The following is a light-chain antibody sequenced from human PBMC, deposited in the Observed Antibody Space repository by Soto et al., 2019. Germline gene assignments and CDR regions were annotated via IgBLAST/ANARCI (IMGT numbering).Light chain of an antibody. J-gene: IGLJ2*01. Sequence: QSVLTQPASVSGSPGQSITLSCTGTSSDIGGSYYVSWYQHHPTKAPKLVIYESSNRPSGVSNRFSGSKSGNTASLTISGLQPEDEANYFCSSATNTDTLVVFGGGTKLTVL. CDR1: SSDIGGSYY. CDR3: SSATNTDTLVV. CDR2: ESS. V-gene: IGLV2-14*01.